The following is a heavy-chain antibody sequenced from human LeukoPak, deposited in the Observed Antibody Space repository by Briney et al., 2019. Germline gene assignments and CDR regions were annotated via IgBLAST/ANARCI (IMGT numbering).Heavy chain of an antibody. CDR2: IYYSGSA. Sequence: SETLSLTCTVSGGSISSGGYYWSWIRQPPGKGLEWIGYIYYSGSAYYNPSLKSRVTISVDTSKNQFSLKLSSVTAADTAVYYCARGASAGYCSSTSCYEWFDPWGQGTLVTVSS. D-gene: IGHD2-2*01. V-gene: IGHV4-31*03. CDR1: GGSISSGGYY. CDR3: ARGASAGYCSSTSCYEWFDP. J-gene: IGHJ5*02.